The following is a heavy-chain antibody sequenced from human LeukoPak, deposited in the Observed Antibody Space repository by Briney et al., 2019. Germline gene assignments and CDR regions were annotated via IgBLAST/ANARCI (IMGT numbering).Heavy chain of an antibody. CDR1: GFTFSSYS. Sequence: PGGSLRLSCAASGFTFSSYSMNWVRQAPGKGLEWVSYISSSSSTIYYADSVKGRFTISRDNAKNSLYLQMNSLRAEDTAVYYCARERGGQWLVPYYFDYWGQGTLVTVSS. D-gene: IGHD6-19*01. J-gene: IGHJ4*02. CDR3: ARERGGQWLVPYYFDY. V-gene: IGHV3-48*01. CDR2: ISSSSSTI.